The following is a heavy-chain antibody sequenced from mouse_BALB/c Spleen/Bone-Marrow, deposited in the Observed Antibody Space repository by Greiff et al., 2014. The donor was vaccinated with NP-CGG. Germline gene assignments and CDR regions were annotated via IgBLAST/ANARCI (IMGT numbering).Heavy chain of an antibody. Sequence: VQLQQSGAELVKPGASVKLSCTASGFNIKDTYMHWVKQRPEQGLEWIGRIDPANGNTKYDPKFQGKATITADTSSNTAYLQLSSLTSEDTAVYYCAAYYYDSSQFAYWGQGTLVTVSA. V-gene: IGHV14-3*02. D-gene: IGHD1-1*01. CDR3: AAYYYDSSQFAY. CDR1: GFNIKDTY. J-gene: IGHJ3*01. CDR2: IDPANGNT.